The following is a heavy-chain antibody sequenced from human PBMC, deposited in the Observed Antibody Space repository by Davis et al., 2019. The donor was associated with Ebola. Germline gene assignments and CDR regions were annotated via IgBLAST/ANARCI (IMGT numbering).Heavy chain of an antibody. Sequence: LSLTCAASGFTFSNYAMNWVRQASGKGLEWVSGISGSGGDTHYADSVKSRFTISRDNSNNTMYLQMNILRDEDTAVYYCAKTYDSSGFYAAFDYWGQGILVTVST. CDR2: ISGSGGDT. D-gene: IGHD3-22*01. CDR3: AKTYDSSGFYAAFDY. V-gene: IGHV3-23*01. CDR1: GFTFSNYA. J-gene: IGHJ4*02.